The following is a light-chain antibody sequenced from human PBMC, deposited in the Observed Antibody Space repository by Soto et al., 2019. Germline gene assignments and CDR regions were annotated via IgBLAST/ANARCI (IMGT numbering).Light chain of an antibody. Sequence: EIVLTQSPATLSLSPGERATLSCRASQSVSSNYLAWYQQKPGLAPRLLIYDASSRATGIPDRFSGSGSGTDFTLTITRLEPEDSAVYYCHQYGSSLLTFGGGTKVEIK. CDR3: HQYGSSLLT. V-gene: IGKV3D-20*01. CDR2: DAS. J-gene: IGKJ4*01. CDR1: QSVSSNY.